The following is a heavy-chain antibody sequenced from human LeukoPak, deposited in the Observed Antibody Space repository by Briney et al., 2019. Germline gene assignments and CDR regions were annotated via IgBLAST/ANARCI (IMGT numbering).Heavy chain of an antibody. D-gene: IGHD3-16*01. CDR2: ISTDGSDT. V-gene: IGHV3-74*01. J-gene: IGHJ4*02. Sequence: GGSLRLSCAASGFTFTTYWIHWVRQAPGKGLVWVSVISTDGSDTRYTDSVKGRFTMWRDNAKNTVYLQMNSLRVEDTAVYYCATLSQTLPLDYWGQGVQVTVSS. CDR3: ATLSQTLPLDY. CDR1: GFTFTTYW.